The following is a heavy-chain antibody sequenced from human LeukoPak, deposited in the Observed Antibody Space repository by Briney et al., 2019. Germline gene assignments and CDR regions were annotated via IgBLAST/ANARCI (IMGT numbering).Heavy chain of an antibody. Sequence: PSETLSLTCTVSGGSISGYYWSWIRQPPGKGLEWIGYIFSSGSTNYNPSLKSRVTISEDTSKNQFSLKLSSVTAADTAVYYCASGQGPADYWGQGTLVTVSS. J-gene: IGHJ4*02. V-gene: IGHV4-59*12. CDR3: ASGQGPADY. CDR2: IFSSGST. CDR1: GGSISGYY.